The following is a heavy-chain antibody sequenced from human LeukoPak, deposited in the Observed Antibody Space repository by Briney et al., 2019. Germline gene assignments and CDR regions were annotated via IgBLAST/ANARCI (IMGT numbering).Heavy chain of an antibody. J-gene: IGHJ6*02. D-gene: IGHD3-10*01. CDR2: IWFDGSNK. Sequence: PGGSLRLSCAVSGFTFSNYGMHWVRQAPGKGLEWVTLIWFDGSNKYYADSVKGRFTISRDNSKNTLYLQMNSLRAEDTAVYYCAKSGSGEYYYGMDVWGQGTTVTVSS. CDR3: AKSGSGEYYYGMDV. V-gene: IGHV3-30*02. CDR1: GFTFSNYG.